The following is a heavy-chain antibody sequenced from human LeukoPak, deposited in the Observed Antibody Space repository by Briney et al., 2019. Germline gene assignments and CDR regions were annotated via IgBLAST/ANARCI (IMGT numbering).Heavy chain of an antibody. J-gene: IGHJ5*02. Sequence: ASVKVSCKASGYTFTSYAMHWVRQAPGQRLEWMGWINAGNGNTKYSQKFQGRVTTTRDTSASTAYMELSSLRSEDTAVYYCARVYRCSSTSCSHWFDPWGQGTLVTVSS. CDR3: ARVYRCSSTSCSHWFDP. D-gene: IGHD2-2*01. V-gene: IGHV1-3*01. CDR1: GYTFTSYA. CDR2: INAGNGNT.